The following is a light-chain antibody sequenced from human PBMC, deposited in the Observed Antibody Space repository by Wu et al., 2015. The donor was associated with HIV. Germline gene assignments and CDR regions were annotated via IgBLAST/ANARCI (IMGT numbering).Light chain of an antibody. CDR1: QGFGTW. Sequence: DIQMTQSPPSLSASVGGRVTITCRASQGFGTWLAWYQQKPGRAPHLLIYGASTLRTGVPSRFRGSGSETDFTLTITNVQPEDSATYFCQQGDTFPVTFSQGTR. CDR3: QQGDTFPVT. V-gene: IGKV1-12*01. J-gene: IGKJ5*01. CDR2: GAS.